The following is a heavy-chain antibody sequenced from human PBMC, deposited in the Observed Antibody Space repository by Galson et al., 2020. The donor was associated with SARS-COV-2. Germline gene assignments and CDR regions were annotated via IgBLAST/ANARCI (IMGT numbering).Heavy chain of an antibody. CDR1: GFTVSSNY. D-gene: IGHD2-2*01. J-gene: IGHJ4*02. CDR3: ARDSNCSSTSCYDY. CDR2: IYSGGST. V-gene: IGHV3-53*01. Sequence: GESLKISCAASGFTVSSNYMSWVRQAPGKGLEWVSVIYSGGSTYYADSVKGRFTISRDNSKNTLYLQMNSLRAEDTAVYYCARDSNCSSTSCYDYWGQGTLVTVSS.